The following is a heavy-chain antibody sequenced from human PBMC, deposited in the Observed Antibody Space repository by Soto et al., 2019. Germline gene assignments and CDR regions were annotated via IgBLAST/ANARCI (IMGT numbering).Heavy chain of an antibody. D-gene: IGHD3-3*01. CDR2: INHSGST. V-gene: IGHV4-34*01. J-gene: IGHJ5*02. Sequence: SETLSLTCAVYGGSFSGYYWSWIRQPPGKGLERIGEINHSGSTNYNPSLKSRVTISVDTSKNQFSLKLSSVTAADTAVYYCARRRFLEWLSSYNWFDPWGQGTLVTVSS. CDR3: ARRRFLEWLSSYNWFDP. CDR1: GGSFSGYY.